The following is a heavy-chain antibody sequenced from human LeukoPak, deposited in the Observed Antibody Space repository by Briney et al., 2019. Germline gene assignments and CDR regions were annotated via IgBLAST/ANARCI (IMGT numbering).Heavy chain of an antibody. J-gene: IGHJ3*02. V-gene: IGHV1-18*01. Sequence: ASVKVSCKASGYTFTSYGISWVRQAPGQGLEWMGWISAYNGNTNYAQKLQGRVTMTTDTSTSTAYMELRSLRSDDTAVYYCARGLNRCSYANQDAFDIWGQGTMVTVSS. CDR2: ISAYNGNT. CDR3: ARGLNRCSYANQDAFDI. CDR1: GYTFTSYG. D-gene: IGHD5-18*01.